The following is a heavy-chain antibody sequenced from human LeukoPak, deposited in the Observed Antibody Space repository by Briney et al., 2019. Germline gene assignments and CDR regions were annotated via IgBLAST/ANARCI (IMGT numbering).Heavy chain of an antibody. V-gene: IGHV3-15*01. CDR2: IKSKTDGGTT. J-gene: IGHJ1*01. Sequence: GGSLRLSCASSGFTFTNAWMSWVRQAPGKGLEWVGRIKSKTDGGTTDYAAPVKGRFTISRDDSRTTLYLQMNSLKSEDTAVYYCTTVRGSSYQYFQRWGQGTLVTVSS. D-gene: IGHD6-13*01. CDR3: TTVRGSSYQYFQR. CDR1: GFTFTNAW.